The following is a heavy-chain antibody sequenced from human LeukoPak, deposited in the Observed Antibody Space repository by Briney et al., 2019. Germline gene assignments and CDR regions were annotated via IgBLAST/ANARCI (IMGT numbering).Heavy chain of an antibody. CDR3: AKHESSSGYYPRSEFDY. D-gene: IGHD3-22*01. Sequence: GGSLRLSCAASGFTFSSYAMSWVRQAPGKGLEWVSAISGSGGSTYYADSVKGRFTISRDNSKNTLYLQMNSLRAEDTAVHYCAKHESSSGYYPRSEFDYWGQGTLVTVSS. CDR2: ISGSGGST. CDR1: GFTFSSYA. V-gene: IGHV3-23*01. J-gene: IGHJ4*02.